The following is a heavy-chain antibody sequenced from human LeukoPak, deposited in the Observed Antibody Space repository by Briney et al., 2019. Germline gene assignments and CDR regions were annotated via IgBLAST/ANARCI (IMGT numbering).Heavy chain of an antibody. J-gene: IGHJ4*02. D-gene: IGHD4-17*01. CDR1: GFIFSSYW. V-gene: IGHV3-23*01. Sequence: PGGTLRLSCEASGFIFSSYWMSWVRQAPGKGLEWVSAISGGGDSTYYADSVQGRFTISRDNSKNTLYLQMNSLRAEDTAVYYCAKPDGGSRTTVTSTFDSWGQGTLVTVSS. CDR2: ISGGGDST. CDR3: AKPDGGSRTTVTSTFDS.